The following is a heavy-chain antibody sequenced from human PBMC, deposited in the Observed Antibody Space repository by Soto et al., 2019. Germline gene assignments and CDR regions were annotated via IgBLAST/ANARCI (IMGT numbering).Heavy chain of an antibody. CDR1: GGTFSSYT. D-gene: IGHD3-10*01. Sequence: QVQLVQSGAEVKKPGSSVKVSCKASGGTFSSYTISWVRQAPGQGLEWMGRIIPILGIANYAQKFQGRVTITADKSTSTAYLELSSLRSEDTAVYYCARDVWFGELFSYYYYYGMDVWGQGTTVTVSS. CDR3: ARDVWFGELFSYYYYYGMDV. V-gene: IGHV1-69*08. CDR2: IIPILGIA. J-gene: IGHJ6*02.